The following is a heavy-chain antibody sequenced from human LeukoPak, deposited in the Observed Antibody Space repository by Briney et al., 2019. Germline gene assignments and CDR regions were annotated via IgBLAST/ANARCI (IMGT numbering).Heavy chain of an antibody. CDR2: ISGYKGNT. J-gene: IGHJ4*02. CDR3: ARAGRDSSGWFLDY. D-gene: IGHD6-19*01. CDR1: GYSFISYG. V-gene: IGHV1-18*01. Sequence: ASVKVSCKASGYSFISYGISWVRQAPGQGLEWMGWISGYKGNTDYAQNLQGRVTMTTDTSTSTAYMELRSLGSDDTAFYYCARAGRDSSGWFLDYWGQGSLVTVSS.